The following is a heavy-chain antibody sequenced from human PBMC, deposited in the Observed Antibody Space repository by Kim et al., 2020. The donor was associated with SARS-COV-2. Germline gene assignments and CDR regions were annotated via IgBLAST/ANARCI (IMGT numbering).Heavy chain of an antibody. J-gene: IGHJ6*02. CDR1: GYTLTELS. CDR3: ATATGQHCSSTSCQTYYYYYGMDV. Sequence: ASVKVSCKVSGYTLTELSMHWVRQAPGKGLEWMGGFDPEDGETIYAQKFQGRVTMTEDTSTDTAYMELSSLRSEDTAVYYCATATGQHCSSTSCQTYYYYYGMDVWGQGTTVTVSS. D-gene: IGHD2-2*01. V-gene: IGHV1-24*01. CDR2: FDPEDGET.